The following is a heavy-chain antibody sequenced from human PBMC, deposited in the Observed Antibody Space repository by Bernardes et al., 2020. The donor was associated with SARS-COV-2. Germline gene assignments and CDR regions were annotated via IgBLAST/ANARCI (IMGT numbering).Heavy chain of an antibody. V-gene: IGHV3-21*01. D-gene: IGHD6-19*01. J-gene: IGHJ4*02. CDR2: INPGSTYI. CDR1: GFIFSTYG. Sequence: GGSLRPSCAASGFIFSTYGMNWVRKAPGQGLEWVSSINPGSTYIYHADSVRGRFTMSKDNAKNSLFLQMNSLRDEDTAVYYCARGAVAGSDLLDYWGQGTLVTVSS. CDR3: ARGAVAGSDLLDY.